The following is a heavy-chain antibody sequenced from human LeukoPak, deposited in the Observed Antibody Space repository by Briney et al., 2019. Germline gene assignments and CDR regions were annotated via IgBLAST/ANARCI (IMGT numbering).Heavy chain of an antibody. D-gene: IGHD1-26*01. CDR2: ITSSSTYI. J-gene: IGHJ4*02. CDR3: ARGSSGGYYTLFDY. Sequence: SGGSLRLSCAASGFTFSSYSMNWVRQAPGKGLEWVSSITSSSTYIYYADSMKGRFTISRDNAKNSLYLQMDSLRAEDTAVYYCARGSSGGYYTLFDYWGQGTLVTVSS. CDR1: GFTFSSYS. V-gene: IGHV3-21*01.